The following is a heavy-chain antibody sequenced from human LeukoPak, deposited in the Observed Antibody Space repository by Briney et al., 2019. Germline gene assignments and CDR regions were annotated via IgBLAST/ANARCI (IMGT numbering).Heavy chain of an antibody. CDR1: GFRFSSYA. D-gene: IGHD6-13*01. CDR3: AKARIAAAGSQYFQH. J-gene: IGHJ1*01. Sequence: PGGSLRLSCAASGFRFSSYAMSWVRQAPGKGLEWVSAISGSGGSTYYADSVKGRFTISRDNSKNTLYLQMNSLRAEDTAVYYCAKARIAAAGSQYFQHWGQGTLVTVSS. CDR2: ISGSGGST. V-gene: IGHV3-23*01.